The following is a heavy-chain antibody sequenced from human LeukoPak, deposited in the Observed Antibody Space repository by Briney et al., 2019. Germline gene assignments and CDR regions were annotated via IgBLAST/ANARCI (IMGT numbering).Heavy chain of an antibody. D-gene: IGHD3-3*01. V-gene: IGHV4-30-2*01. J-gene: IGHJ3*02. CDR2: IYHSGST. CDR3: ARSTTPDFPMELSDAFDI. CDR1: GGSISSGGYY. Sequence: PSETLSLTCTVSGGSISSGGYYWSWIRQPPGKGLEWIGYIYHSGSTYYNPSLKSRVTISVDRSKNQFSLKLSSVTAADTAVYYCARSTTPDFPMELSDAFDIWGQGTMVTVSS.